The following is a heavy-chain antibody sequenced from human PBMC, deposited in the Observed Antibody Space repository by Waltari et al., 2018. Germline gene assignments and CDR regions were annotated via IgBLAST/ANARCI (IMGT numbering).Heavy chain of an antibody. J-gene: IGHJ4*02. CDR1: GYTFTSYD. CDR2: MNPNSVNT. V-gene: IGHV1-8*03. D-gene: IGHD3-22*01. Sequence: QVQLVQSGAEVKKPGASVKVSCKASGYTFTSYDINWVRQAPGQGLEVMGWMNPNSVNTGYAQKFQGRVTITADESTSTAYMELSSLRSEDTAVYYCVLYYYDSSGYPTDDYWGQGTLVTVSS. CDR3: VLYYYDSSGYPTDDY.